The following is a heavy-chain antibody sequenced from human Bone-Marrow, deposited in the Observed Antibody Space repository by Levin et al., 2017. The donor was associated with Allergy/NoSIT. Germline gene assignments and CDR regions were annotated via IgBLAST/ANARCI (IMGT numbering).Heavy chain of an antibody. CDR1: GYTFNSYA. D-gene: IGHD2-2*01. Sequence: ASVKVSCKASGYTFNSYALSWVRQAPGQGLEWLAWINTYNGNTNYAQKVQGRVTLTTDTSTNTAYMELRSLRSDDTAGYYCARVGCSSTSCYVGNWFDPWGQGTLVTVSS. CDR3: ARVGCSSTSCYVGNWFDP. V-gene: IGHV1-18*01. J-gene: IGHJ5*02. CDR2: INTYNGNT.